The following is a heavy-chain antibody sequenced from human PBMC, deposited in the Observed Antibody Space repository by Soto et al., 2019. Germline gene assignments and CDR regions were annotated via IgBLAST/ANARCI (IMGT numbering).Heavy chain of an antibody. V-gene: IGHV3-30*18. CDR1: GFTFSSYG. J-gene: IGHJ4*02. D-gene: IGHD2-15*01. CDR2: ISYDGSNK. Sequence: PGGSLRLSCAASGFTFSSYGMHWVRQAPGKGLEWVAVISYDGSNKYYADSVKGRFTISRDNSKNTLYLQMNSLRAEDTAVYYCAKDRYCSGGSCYRFDYWGQGTLVTVSS. CDR3: AKDRYCSGGSCYRFDY.